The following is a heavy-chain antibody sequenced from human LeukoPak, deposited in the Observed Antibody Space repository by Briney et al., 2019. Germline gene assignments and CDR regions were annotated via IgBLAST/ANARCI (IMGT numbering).Heavy chain of an antibody. D-gene: IGHD6-13*01. Sequence: ASVKVSCKASGYSFTGYYVHWVRQAPGQGLEWMGWINPNSDGTNYAPKFQGRVTMTRDTSISTVYMELSRLKSDDTAMYYCARGYSSNYNWFDPWGQGTLVTVSS. J-gene: IGHJ5*02. V-gene: IGHV1-2*02. CDR3: ARGYSSNYNWFDP. CDR2: INPNSDGT. CDR1: GYSFTGYY.